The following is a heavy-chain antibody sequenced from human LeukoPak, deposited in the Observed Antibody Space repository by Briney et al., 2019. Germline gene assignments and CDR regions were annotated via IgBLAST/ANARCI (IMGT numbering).Heavy chain of an antibody. CDR2: INGGGDIT. CDR1: RYSFDNYA. V-gene: IGHV3-23*01. Sequence: GESLKLSCEGSRYSFDNYAMTWVRQAPGKGLEWVSSINGGGDITYYAESVKGRFTVSRDNSKNTLFLQMNSLRAEDTAVFYCAKRYGDSTGWFFDFWGQGSLVTVSS. CDR3: AKRYGDSTGWFFDF. D-gene: IGHD6-13*01. J-gene: IGHJ4*02.